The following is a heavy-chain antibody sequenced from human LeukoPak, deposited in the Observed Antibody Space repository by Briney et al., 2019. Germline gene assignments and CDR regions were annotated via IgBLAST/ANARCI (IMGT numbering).Heavy chain of an antibody. Sequence: PGGSLSLSFISSGFTFAKYAMTWVRQAPGKGLEWVSSIGASGGSTRYADSAKGRFTMSRDNSKNTLYLQMNSLRAEDTAVYYCARDPNGDYIGAFDFWGQGTMVTVSS. CDR3: ARDPNGDYIGAFDF. CDR1: GFTFAKYA. V-gene: IGHV3-23*01. CDR2: IGASGGST. J-gene: IGHJ3*01. D-gene: IGHD4-17*01.